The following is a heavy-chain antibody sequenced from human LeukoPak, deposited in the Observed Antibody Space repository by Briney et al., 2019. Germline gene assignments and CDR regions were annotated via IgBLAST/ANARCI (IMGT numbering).Heavy chain of an antibody. CDR1: GFTFSTYA. CDR2: IGSSAGRT. Sequence: GGSLRLSCAASGFTFSTYAMSWVRQAPGKGLEWVSLIGSSAGRTLYADSVKGRFTISRDNSKNTLYLQMNSLRAEDMAVYYCAKDSSSYDWGYMDVWGKGTTVTISS. V-gene: IGHV3-23*01. J-gene: IGHJ6*03. CDR3: AKDSSSYDWGYMDV. D-gene: IGHD3-22*01.